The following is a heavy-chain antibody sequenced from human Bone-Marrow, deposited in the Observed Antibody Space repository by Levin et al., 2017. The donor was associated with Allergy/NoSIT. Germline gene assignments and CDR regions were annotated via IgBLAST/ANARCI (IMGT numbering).Heavy chain of an antibody. Sequence: ASVKVSCKGSGYSLTSYWISWVRQMPGKGLEWMGRIDPSDSYTNYSPSFQGHVTISADKSTSTAYLQWSSLKASDTAMYYCARHTRIRAFDIWGQGTMVTVSS. V-gene: IGHV5-10-1*01. CDR1: GYSLTSYW. CDR3: ARHTRIRAFDI. D-gene: IGHD3-10*01. J-gene: IGHJ3*02. CDR2: IDPSDSYT.